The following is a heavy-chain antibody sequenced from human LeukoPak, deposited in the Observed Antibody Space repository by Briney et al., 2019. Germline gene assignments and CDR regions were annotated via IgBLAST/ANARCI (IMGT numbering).Heavy chain of an antibody. CDR1: GGSFSGYY. D-gene: IGHD6-13*01. V-gene: IGHV4-34*01. Sequence: SETLSLTCAVYGGSFSGYYWSWIRQPPGKGLEWIGEINHSGSTNYNPSLKSRVTISVDTSKNQFSLKLSSVTAADTAVYYCANYSGSSRWFDYWGQGTLVTVSS. J-gene: IGHJ4*02. CDR2: INHSGST. CDR3: ANYSGSSRWFDY.